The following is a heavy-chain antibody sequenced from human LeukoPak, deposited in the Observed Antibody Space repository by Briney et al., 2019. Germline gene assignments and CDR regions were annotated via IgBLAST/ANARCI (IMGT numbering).Heavy chain of an antibody. Sequence: GASVKVSCKASGYTFTSYGISWVRQAPGHGLEWMGWISAYNGNTNYAQKLQGRVTMTTDTSTSTAYMELRSLRSDDTAVYYCARVLDYGDLNWFDPWGQGTLVTVSS. V-gene: IGHV1-18*04. J-gene: IGHJ5*02. CDR2: ISAYNGNT. D-gene: IGHD4-17*01. CDR3: ARVLDYGDLNWFDP. CDR1: GYTFTSYG.